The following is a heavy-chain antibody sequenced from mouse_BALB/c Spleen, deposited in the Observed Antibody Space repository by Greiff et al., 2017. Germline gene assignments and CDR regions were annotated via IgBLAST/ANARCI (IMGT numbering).Heavy chain of an antibody. J-gene: IGHJ4*01. V-gene: IGHV3-8*02. CDR2: ISYSGST. CDR1: GDSITSGY. D-gene: IGHD2-4*01. Sequence: VQLVESGPSLVKPSQTLSLTCSVTGDSITSGYWNWIRKFPGNKLEYMGYISYSGSTYYNPSLKSRISITRDTSKNQYYLQLNSVTTEDTATYYCARWKSTMITTEAMDYWGQGTSVTVSS. CDR3: ARWKSTMITTEAMDY.